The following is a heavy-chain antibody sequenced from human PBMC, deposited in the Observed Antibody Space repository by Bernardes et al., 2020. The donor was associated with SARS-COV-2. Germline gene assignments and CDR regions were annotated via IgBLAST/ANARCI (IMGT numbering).Heavy chain of an antibody. CDR3: ASSPWDAVGEFDY. Sequence: GGSLRLSCAASGFTFSSYGMHWVRQAPGKGLEWVAVIWYDGSNKYYADSVKGRFTISRDNSKNTLYLQMNSLRAEDTAVYYCASSPWDAVGEFDYWGQGTLVTVSS. D-gene: IGHD1-26*01. CDR2: IWYDGSNK. J-gene: IGHJ4*02. CDR1: GFTFSSYG. V-gene: IGHV3-33*01.